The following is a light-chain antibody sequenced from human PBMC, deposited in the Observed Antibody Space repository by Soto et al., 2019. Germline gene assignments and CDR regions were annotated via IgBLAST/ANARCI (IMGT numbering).Light chain of an antibody. CDR2: EVD. V-gene: IGLV2-8*01. CDR1: NRDVGAYKY. Sequence: QSALTQPPSASGSPGQSLTISCKGSNRDVGAYKYVSWYQQRPGTAPKMIIFEVDKRPSGVPNRFSGSRSGDKASLTVSGLETEDEGFYYCAAHAGGNTWLFGGGTQLTVL. J-gene: IGLJ3*02. CDR3: AAHAGGNTWL.